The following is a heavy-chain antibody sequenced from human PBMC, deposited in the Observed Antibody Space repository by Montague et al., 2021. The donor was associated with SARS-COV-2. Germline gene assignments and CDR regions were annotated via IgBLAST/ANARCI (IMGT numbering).Heavy chain of an antibody. J-gene: IGHJ5*02. Sequence: SETLSLTCTVSGGSISSSYWSWIRQPPGKGLGWIAYSYHSGSTDYNPSLKSRVTISVDTSKNQFSLKLTSVTAADTAVYYCARHGVFWAAAAGTVDPWGQGTLVTVSS. V-gene: IGHV4-59*08. CDR2: SYHSGST. D-gene: IGHD6-13*01. CDR1: GGSISSSY. CDR3: ARHGVFWAAAAGTVDP.